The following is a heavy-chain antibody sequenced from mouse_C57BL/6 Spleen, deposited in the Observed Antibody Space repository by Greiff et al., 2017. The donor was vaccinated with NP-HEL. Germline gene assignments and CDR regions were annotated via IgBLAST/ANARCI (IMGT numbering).Heavy chain of an antibody. CDR1: GYTFTSYW. Sequence: QVQLQQSGAELVMPGASVKLSCKASGYTFTSYWMHWVKQRPGQGLEWIGEIDPSDSYTNYNQKFKGKSTLTVDKSSSTAYMQLSSLTSEDSAVYYCARYDYQFPFAYWGQGTLVTVSA. CDR3: ARYDYQFPFAY. V-gene: IGHV1-69*01. CDR2: IDPSDSYT. J-gene: IGHJ3*01. D-gene: IGHD2-4*01.